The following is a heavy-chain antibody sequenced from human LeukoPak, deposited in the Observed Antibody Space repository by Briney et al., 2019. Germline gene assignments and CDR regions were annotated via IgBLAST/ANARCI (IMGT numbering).Heavy chain of an antibody. CDR1: GFTFSSYG. CDR3: AKGVQSLLALDS. D-gene: IGHD3-3*02. J-gene: IGHJ4*02. Sequence: HPGRSLRLSCTASGFTFSSYGMHWVRQAPGKGLEWVALIWSDGSENYYADSVEGRFTISRDNSKNTLFLQMNSLRAEDTAVYYCAKGVQSLLALDSWGQGTLVTVSS. CDR2: IWSDGSEN. V-gene: IGHV3-33*06.